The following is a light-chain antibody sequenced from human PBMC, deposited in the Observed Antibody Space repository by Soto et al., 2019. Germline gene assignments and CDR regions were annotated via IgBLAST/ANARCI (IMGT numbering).Light chain of an antibody. CDR2: DDN. Sequence: QSVMTQPPSVSAAPGQKVTISCSGSSSNIGGNSVSWYQQLPGTAPKLLIYDDNKRPSGIPGRFSGAKSGTSATLGITGCQTGDEADYYCGSRDSRLSAYVCGTGTKLTVL. V-gene: IGLV1-51*01. CDR1: SSNIGGNS. J-gene: IGLJ1*01. CDR3: GSRDSRLSAYV.